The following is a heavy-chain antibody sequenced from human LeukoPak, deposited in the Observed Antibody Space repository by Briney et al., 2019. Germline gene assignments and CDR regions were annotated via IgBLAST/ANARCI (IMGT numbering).Heavy chain of an antibody. CDR2: VKQDGSAK. D-gene: IGHD3-3*01. CDR3: VRDSLPIDFWSGYGC. CDR1: GFTFSNYW. J-gene: IGHJ4*02. Sequence: PGGSLRLSCAASGFTFSNYWMSWVRQAPGKGLEWVANVKQDGSAKYYVDSVKGRFTIPRDNAKNSLYLQMNNLRAEDTAVYYCVRDSLPIDFWSGYGCWGQGTLVTVPS. V-gene: IGHV3-7*01.